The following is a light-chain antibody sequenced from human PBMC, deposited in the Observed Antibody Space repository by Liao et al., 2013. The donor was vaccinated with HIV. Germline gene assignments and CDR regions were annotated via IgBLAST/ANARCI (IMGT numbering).Light chain of an antibody. CDR2: YDN. CDR3: QVWDSSGDHPRV. Sequence: SYVLTQPPSVSVAPGKTARITCGEFNIGSKSVHWYQQRPGQAPVLVIYYDNDRPSGIPERFSGSNSGNTATLTISRVEGGDEADYYCQVWDSSGDHPRVFGGGTKLTVL. J-gene: IGLJ3*02. CDR1: NIGSKS. V-gene: IGLV3-21*04.